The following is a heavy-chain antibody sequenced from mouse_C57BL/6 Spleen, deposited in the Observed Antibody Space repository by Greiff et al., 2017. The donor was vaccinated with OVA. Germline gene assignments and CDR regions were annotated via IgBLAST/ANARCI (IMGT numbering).Heavy chain of an antibody. CDR3: ERHEGRYYYGSSYFDY. V-gene: IGHV1-62-2*01. Sequence: QVQLQQSGAELVKPGASVKLSCKASGYTFTEYTIHWVKQRSGQGLEWIGWFYPGSGSIKYNEKFKDKATLTADKSSSTVYMELSRLTSEVSAVYFCERHEGRYYYGSSYFDYWGQGTTLTVSS. J-gene: IGHJ2*01. D-gene: IGHD1-1*01. CDR1: GYTFTEYT. CDR2: FYPGSGSI.